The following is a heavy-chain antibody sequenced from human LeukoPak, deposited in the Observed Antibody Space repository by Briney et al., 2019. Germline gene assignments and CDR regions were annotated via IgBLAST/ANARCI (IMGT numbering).Heavy chain of an antibody. CDR3: ASYAAGYNWLKV. CDR1: GYIFIGYY. CDR2: IHPKSGGT. Sequence: GASVKVSCKASGYIFIGYYIYWVRQAPGQGLEWMGWIHPKSGGTDYAQKFQGRVTVTRDTSISTVYMELIRLRSDDTAVYYCASYAAGYNWLKVWGQGTLVTVSS. V-gene: IGHV1-2*02. J-gene: IGHJ4*02. D-gene: IGHD1-1*01.